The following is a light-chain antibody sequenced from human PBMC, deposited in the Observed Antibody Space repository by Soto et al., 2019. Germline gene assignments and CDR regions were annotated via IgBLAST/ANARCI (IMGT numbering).Light chain of an antibody. V-gene: IGKV1-5*03. Sequence: DIQMTQSPSTLSGSVGDRVTITCRASQTISSWLAWYQQKPGKAPKLLIYKASSLESGVPSRFSGSGSGTEFTLTISSLQPDDSATYYCQQYNTYSGTFGQGTKVDI. J-gene: IGKJ1*01. CDR2: KAS. CDR3: QQYNTYSGT. CDR1: QTISSW.